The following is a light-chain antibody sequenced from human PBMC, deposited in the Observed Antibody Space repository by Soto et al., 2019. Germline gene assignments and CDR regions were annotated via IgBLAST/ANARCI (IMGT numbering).Light chain of an antibody. J-gene: IGLJ2*01. V-gene: IGLV1-40*01. CDR1: SSNIGAGYD. Sequence: QSVLTQPPSVSGAPGQGVTISCTGSSSNIGAGYDVHWYQQLPGTAPKLLIYDNSNRPSGVPDRFSGSKSGTSASLAITGLQAEDEALYYCHSYDSGLSALVIFGGGTKLTVL. CDR2: DNS. CDR3: HSYDSGLSALVI.